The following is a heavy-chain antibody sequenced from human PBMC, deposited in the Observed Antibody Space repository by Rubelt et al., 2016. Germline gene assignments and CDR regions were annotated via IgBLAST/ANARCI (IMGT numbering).Heavy chain of an antibody. CDR3: ARDQLALYAFDI. Sequence: QVQLVQSGAEVKKPGASVKVSCKASGYTFTSYGISWVRQAPGHGLEWMGWISDYDGNTTNAQKLPGQVTRTTDTSTSQAYMELRSRRSDDTALYFCARDQLALYAFDIWGQGTMVTVSS. V-gene: IGHV1-18*01. CDR1: GYTFTSYG. D-gene: IGHD1-1*01. J-gene: IGHJ3*02. CDR2: ISDYDGNT.